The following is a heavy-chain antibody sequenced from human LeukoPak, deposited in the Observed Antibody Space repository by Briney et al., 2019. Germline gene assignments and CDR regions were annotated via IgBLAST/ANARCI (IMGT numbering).Heavy chain of an antibody. CDR3: ARANPSKGDYYYYMDV. V-gene: IGHV1-69*05. CDR2: IIPIFGTA. Sequence: SVKVSCKASGGTFSSYAISWVRQAPRQGLEWMGGIIPIFGTANYAQKFQGRVTITTDESTSTAYMELSSLRSEDTAVYYCARANPSKGDYYYYMDVWGKGTTVTVSS. J-gene: IGHJ6*03. CDR1: GGTFSSYA.